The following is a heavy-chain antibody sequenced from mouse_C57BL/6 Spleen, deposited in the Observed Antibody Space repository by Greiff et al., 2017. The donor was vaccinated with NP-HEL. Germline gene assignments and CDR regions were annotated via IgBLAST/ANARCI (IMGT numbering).Heavy chain of an antibody. J-gene: IGHJ3*01. Sequence: VQLQQSGAELVRPGSSVKLSCKASGYTFTSYWMHWVKQRPIQGLEWIGNIDPSDSETHYNQKFKDKATLTVYKSSSTAYMQLGGLTSEDSAVYCCAREGSFYCGYDGFAYWGKETLVTVSA. CDR3: AREGSFYCGYDGFAY. CDR1: GYTFTSYW. V-gene: IGHV1-52*01. D-gene: IGHD2-2*01. CDR2: IDPSDSET.